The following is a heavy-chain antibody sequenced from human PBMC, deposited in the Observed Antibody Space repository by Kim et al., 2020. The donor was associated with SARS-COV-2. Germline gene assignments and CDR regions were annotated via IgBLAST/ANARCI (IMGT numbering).Heavy chain of an antibody. CDR1: GFTFSGSA. D-gene: IGHD3-9*01. J-gene: IGHJ6*02. Sequence: GGSLRLSCAASGFTFSGSAMHWVRQASGKGLEWVGRIRSKANSYATAYAASVKGRFTISRDDSKNTAYLQMNSLKTEDTAVYYCTRHGPLGYDILTGYSQGMDVWGQGTTVTVSS. CDR3: TRHGPLGYDILTGYSQGMDV. CDR2: IRSKANSYAT. V-gene: IGHV3-73*01.